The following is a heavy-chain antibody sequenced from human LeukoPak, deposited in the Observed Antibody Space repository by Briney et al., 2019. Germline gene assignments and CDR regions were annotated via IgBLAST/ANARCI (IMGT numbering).Heavy chain of an antibody. CDR2: ISYDGSNK. CDR1: GLTFSSYG. J-gene: IGHJ4*02. V-gene: IGHV3-30*03. Sequence: GGSLRLSCAASGLTFSSYGMHWVRQAPGKGLEWVAVISYDGSNKYYADSVKGRLTISRDNSKNTLYLQMNSLRAEDTAVYYCARGAAGYSYGWGQGTLVTVSS. D-gene: IGHD5-18*01. CDR3: ARGAAGYSYG.